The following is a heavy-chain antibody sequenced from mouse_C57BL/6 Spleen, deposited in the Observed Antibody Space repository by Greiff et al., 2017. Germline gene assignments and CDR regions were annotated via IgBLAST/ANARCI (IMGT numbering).Heavy chain of an antibody. CDR1: GYTFTDYE. Sequence: VQLQQSGAELVRPGASVTLSCKASGYTFTDYEMHWVKQTPVHGLEWIGAIDPETGGTAYNQKFKGKAILTADKSSSTAYMELRSLTSEDSAFYYCTRFDCGAFAYWGQGTLVTVSA. CDR2: IDPETGGT. V-gene: IGHV1-15*01. CDR3: TRFDCGAFAY. J-gene: IGHJ3*01. D-gene: IGHD2-4*01.